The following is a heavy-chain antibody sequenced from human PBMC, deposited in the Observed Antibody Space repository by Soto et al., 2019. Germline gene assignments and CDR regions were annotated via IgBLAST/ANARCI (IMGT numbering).Heavy chain of an antibody. V-gene: IGHV3-30*18. Sequence: PGGSLRLSCAASGFTFSSYGMHWVRQAPGKGLEWVAVISYDGSNKYYADSVKGRFTISRDNSKNTLYLQMNSLRAEDTAVYYCAKNTFMRGYKPDYYFDYWGQGTLVTVSS. J-gene: IGHJ4*02. CDR2: ISYDGSNK. D-gene: IGHD3-3*01. CDR3: AKNTFMRGYKPDYYFDY. CDR1: GFTFSSYG.